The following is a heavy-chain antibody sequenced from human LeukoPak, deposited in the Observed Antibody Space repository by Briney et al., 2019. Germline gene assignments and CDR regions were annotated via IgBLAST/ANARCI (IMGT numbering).Heavy chain of an antibody. Sequence: GGSLRLSCAASGFTFNTYAMSWVRQAPGKGLEWVSTISGSGGSTYYADSVKGRFTISRDNSKKTLYLQMNSLRAEDTAVYYCAKYTAYSTGWPSYWGQGTLVTVS. J-gene: IGHJ4*02. CDR2: ISGSGGST. V-gene: IGHV3-23*01. CDR3: AKYTAYSTGWPSY. D-gene: IGHD6-19*01. CDR1: GFTFNTYA.